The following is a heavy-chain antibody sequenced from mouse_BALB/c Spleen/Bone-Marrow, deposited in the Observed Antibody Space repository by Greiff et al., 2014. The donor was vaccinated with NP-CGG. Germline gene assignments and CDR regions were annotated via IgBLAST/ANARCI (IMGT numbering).Heavy chain of an antibody. J-gene: IGHJ4*01. CDR1: GYAFSSYN. V-gene: IGHV1S135*01. Sequence: VQLMESGPELVKPGASVKVSCKASGYAFSSYNMYWVRQSHGKSLEWIGYIDPYNGDTSYNQKFKGKATLTVDKSSSTAYMHLNSLTSEDSAVYYCAKEARSRYYVLDNWGQGTSVTVSS. CDR3: AKEARSRYYVLDN. CDR2: IDPYNGDT.